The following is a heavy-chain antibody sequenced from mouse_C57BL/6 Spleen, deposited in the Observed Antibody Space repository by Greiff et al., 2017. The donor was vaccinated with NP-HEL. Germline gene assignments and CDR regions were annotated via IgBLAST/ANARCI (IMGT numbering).Heavy chain of an antibody. Sequence: VQLQQPGAELVKPGASVKLSCKASGYTFTSYWMHWVKQRPGRGLAWIGRIDPNSGGTQSNAKFQSNTTLTVDKPSSPAYMQRSSLTSEDSAFYHCAGTIYYGYDERYYYAMDYWGQGTSVTVSS. D-gene: IGHD2-2*01. CDR3: AGTIYYGYDERYYYAMDY. V-gene: IGHV1-72*01. CDR1: GYTFTSYW. J-gene: IGHJ4*01. CDR2: IDPNSGGT.